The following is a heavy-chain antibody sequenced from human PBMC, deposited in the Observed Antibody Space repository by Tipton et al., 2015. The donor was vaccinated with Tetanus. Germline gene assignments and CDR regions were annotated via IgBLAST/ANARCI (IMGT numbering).Heavy chain of an antibody. V-gene: IGHV3-7*01. D-gene: IGHD6-6*01. Sequence: QLVQSGGGVVQPGKSLRLACAASGFTFSNSWMTWVRQAPGKWLEWVANMNQDGSEIYYVDSVKGRFTISRDNAKRSLYLQMNSLRAEDTAIYYCARDVFPYSSSDWGQGTLVTVSS. CDR2: MNQDGSEI. CDR3: ARDVFPYSSSD. CDR1: GFTFSNSW. J-gene: IGHJ4*02.